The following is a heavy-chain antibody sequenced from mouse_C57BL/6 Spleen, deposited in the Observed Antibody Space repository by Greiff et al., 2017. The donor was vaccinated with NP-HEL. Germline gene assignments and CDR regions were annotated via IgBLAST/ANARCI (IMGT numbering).Heavy chain of an antibody. CDR3: ASEKYDGYYVGFAY. V-gene: IGHV1-82*01. Sequence: VQLQQSGPELVKPGASVKISCKASGYAFSSSWMNWVKQRPGKGLEWIGRIYPGDGDTNYNGKFKGKATLTADKSSSTAYMQLSSLTSEDSAVYFCASEKYDGYYVGFAYWGQGTLVTVSA. CDR2: IYPGDGDT. D-gene: IGHD2-3*01. J-gene: IGHJ3*01. CDR1: GYAFSSSW.